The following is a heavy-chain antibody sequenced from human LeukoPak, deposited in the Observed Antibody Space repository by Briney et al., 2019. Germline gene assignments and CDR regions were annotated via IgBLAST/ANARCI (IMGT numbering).Heavy chain of an antibody. CDR2: IRFDGSDK. J-gene: IGHJ4*02. CDR3: VKGVGYYGFWSGLDY. CDR1: GFTFSSFG. D-gene: IGHD3-3*01. V-gene: IGHV3-30*02. Sequence: GGSLRLSCATSGFTFSSFGIHWVRQAPGKGLEWVSFIRFDGSDKYYADSVKGRFTISRDDSKKTLYLQMNSLRTEDTAVYYCVKGVGYYGFWSGLDYWGQGTLVTVSS.